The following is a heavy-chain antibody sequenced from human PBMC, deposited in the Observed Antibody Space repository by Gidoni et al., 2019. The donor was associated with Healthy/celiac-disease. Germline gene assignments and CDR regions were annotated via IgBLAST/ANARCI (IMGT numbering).Heavy chain of an antibody. CDR2: ISGSGGST. D-gene: IGHD6-19*01. Sequence: SWVRQAPGKGLEWVSAISGSGGSTYYADSVKGRFTISRDNSKNTLYLQMNSLRAEDTAVYYCAKVDSSGWYYWGQGTLVTVSS. V-gene: IGHV3-23*01. J-gene: IGHJ4*02. CDR3: AKVDSSGWYY.